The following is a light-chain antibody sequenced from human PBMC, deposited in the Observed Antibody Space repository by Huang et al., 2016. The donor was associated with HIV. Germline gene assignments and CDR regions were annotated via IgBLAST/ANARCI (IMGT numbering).Light chain of an antibody. CDR2: DAS. Sequence: EVVMTQSPVTLSVSPGERATLSCRASQSVNNKLAWFQQKPGQAPRLRIHDASIRATGIPDRFSGSGSGTEFTLTISSLQSEDFAVYYCQQYNNWPPWTFDQGTKVEIK. J-gene: IGKJ1*01. CDR1: QSVNNK. V-gene: IGKV3-15*01. CDR3: QQYNNWPPWT.